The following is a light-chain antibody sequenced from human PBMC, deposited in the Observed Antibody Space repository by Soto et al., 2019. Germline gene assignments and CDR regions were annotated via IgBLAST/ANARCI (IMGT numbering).Light chain of an antibody. V-gene: IGLV2-14*01. CDR3: TSYASGSSHVV. J-gene: IGLJ2*01. CDR1: SSDLGGYDY. Sequence: QSALTQPASVSGSPGQSITLSCTGTSSDLGGYDYVSWYQRHPGKAPKLMIYDVNNRPSGVSNRFSGSKSGNTASLTISGLQAEDEADYYCTSYASGSSHVVFGGGTKLTVL. CDR2: DVN.